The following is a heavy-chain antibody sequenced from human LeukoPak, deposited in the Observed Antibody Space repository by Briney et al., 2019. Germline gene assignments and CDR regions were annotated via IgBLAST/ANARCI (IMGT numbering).Heavy chain of an antibody. CDR1: GYTFTDYY. V-gene: IGHV1-2*02. D-gene: IGHD2-2*01. J-gene: IGHJ4*02. CDR2: INPNSGGT. CDR3: ARGSERCSSTSCPTKPFDY. Sequence: GASVKVSCKASGYTFTDYYMHWVRQAPGQGLEWMGWINPNSGGTKYEQKFQGRVTMTRDTSISTVYMELSRLRFDDTAVYYCARGSERCSSTSCPTKPFDYWGQGNLVTVSS.